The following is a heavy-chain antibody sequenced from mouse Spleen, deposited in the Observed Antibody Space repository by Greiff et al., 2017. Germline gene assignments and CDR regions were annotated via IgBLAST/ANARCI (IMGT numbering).Heavy chain of an antibody. J-gene: IGHJ3*01. CDR3: ARWSNWGFAY. Sequence: VQLQESGPELVKPGASVKISCKASGYAFSSSWMNWVKQRPGKGLEWIGRIYPGDGDTNYNGKFKGKATLTADKSSSTAYMQLSSLTSEDSAVYFCARWSNWGFAYWGQGTLVTVSA. D-gene: IGHD4-1*01. CDR2: IYPGDGDT. V-gene: IGHV1-82*01. CDR1: GYAFSSSW.